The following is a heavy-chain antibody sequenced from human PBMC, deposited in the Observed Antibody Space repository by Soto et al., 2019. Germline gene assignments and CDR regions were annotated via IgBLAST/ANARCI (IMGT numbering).Heavy chain of an antibody. CDR1: GYTFTSYD. Sequence: QVQLVQSGAEVKKPGASVKVSCKASGYTFTSYDINWVRQATGQGLEWMGWMNPNSGNTGYAQKFQGRVTMTSNTSISTADMELSSLRSEDTAVYYCARPHIAAAGTFTDYWGQGTLVTVSS. CDR3: ARPHIAAAGTFTDY. V-gene: IGHV1-8*01. J-gene: IGHJ4*02. CDR2: MNPNSGNT. D-gene: IGHD6-13*01.